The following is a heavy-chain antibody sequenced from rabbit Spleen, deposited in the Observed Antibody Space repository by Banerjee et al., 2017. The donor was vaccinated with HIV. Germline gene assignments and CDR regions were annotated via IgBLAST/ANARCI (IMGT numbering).Heavy chain of an antibody. D-gene: IGHD1-1*01. CDR2: IAGSSSGFT. J-gene: IGHJ4*01. Sequence: QEQLEESGGGLVKPGASPTLTCKASGFSFSSSDYMCWVRQAPGKGLEWISCIAGSSSGFTYSATWAKGRFTCSKTSSTTVTLQMTSLTVADTATYFCVRDDDVSGAGDVLRLWGQGTLVTVS. CDR1: GFSFSSSDY. CDR3: VRDDDVSGAGDVLRL. V-gene: IGHV1S45*01.